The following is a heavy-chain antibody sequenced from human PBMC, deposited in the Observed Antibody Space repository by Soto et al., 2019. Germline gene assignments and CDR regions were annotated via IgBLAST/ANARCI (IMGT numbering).Heavy chain of an antibody. V-gene: IGHV3-23*01. CDR2: ISGGGSNT. CDR3: AKDLRSTAWYSISFFDY. J-gene: IGHJ4*02. D-gene: IGHD6-13*01. CDR1: GFPFSSYV. Sequence: EVQLLESGGGLVQRGGSLRLSCAASGFPFSSYVMSWVRQAPGKGLEWVSGISGGGSNTFYADSVKGRFTISRDNSKNSLYLQMNSLKPEDTALYYCAKDLRSTAWYSISFFDYWGQGALVTVSS.